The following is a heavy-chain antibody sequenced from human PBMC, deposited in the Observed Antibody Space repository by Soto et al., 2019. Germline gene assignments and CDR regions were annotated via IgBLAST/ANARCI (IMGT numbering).Heavy chain of an antibody. CDR1: GTSISSNY. V-gene: IGHV4-59*01. Sequence: QVQLQESGPGLVKPSETLSLTCSVSGTSISSNYWIWIRQPPGKGLEWIGHIHNSGSTNYNPSLKSRVTISVDTSKNQFSLKLSSVTAADTAVYYCARVPTSSGWFHYYGMDVWGQVTTVTVPS. D-gene: IGHD6-19*01. J-gene: IGHJ6*02. CDR3: ARVPTSSGWFHYYGMDV. CDR2: IHNSGST.